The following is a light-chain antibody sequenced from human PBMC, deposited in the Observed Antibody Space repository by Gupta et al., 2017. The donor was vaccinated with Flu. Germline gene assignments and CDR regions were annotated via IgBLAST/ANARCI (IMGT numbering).Light chain of an antibody. J-gene: IGLJ1*01. CDR3: SSYTSTTTFYV. CDR2: DVS. Sequence: QSALTQPASVSGSPGPSITISCPGTSSDVGNSDYVSWYQQDSGKAPKLLIYDVSNRPSGVSSRFSGSKSGNTASLTISGLQAEDETDYYCSSYTSTTTFYVFGTGTKVTVL. V-gene: IGLV2-14*01. CDR1: SSDVGNSDY.